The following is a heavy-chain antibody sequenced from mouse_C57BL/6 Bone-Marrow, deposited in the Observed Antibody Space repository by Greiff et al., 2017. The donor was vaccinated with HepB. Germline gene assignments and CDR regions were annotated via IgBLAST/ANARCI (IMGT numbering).Heavy chain of an antibody. CDR1: GFSLTSYG. CDR2: IWSGGST. Sequence: VMLVESGPGLVQPSQSLSITCTVSGFSLTSYGVHWVRQSPGKGLEWLGVIWSGGSTDYNAAFISRLSISNDNSKSQVFLKMNSLQADDTAIYYCARLFIPFAYWGQGTLVTVSA. J-gene: IGHJ3*01. V-gene: IGHV2-2*01. CDR3: ARLFIPFAY. D-gene: IGHD1-1*01.